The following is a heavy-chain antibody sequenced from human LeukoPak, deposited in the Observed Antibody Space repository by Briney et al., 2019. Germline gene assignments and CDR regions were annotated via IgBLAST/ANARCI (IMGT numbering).Heavy chain of an antibody. J-gene: IGHJ6*02. D-gene: IGHD2-21*02. V-gene: IGHV4-34*01. CDR3: ARGPVRDDGLTGISYYFGLDV. CDR1: GGSFTDYY. CDR2: IHHRAGA. Sequence: SETLSLTCAVYGGSFTDYYWSWIRHLPGKGLEWIGEIHHRAGANYNPSLWGRATISADTSKNQFSLHPTSVTAADTATFYCARGPVRDDGLTGISYYFGLDVWGHGTTVTVFS.